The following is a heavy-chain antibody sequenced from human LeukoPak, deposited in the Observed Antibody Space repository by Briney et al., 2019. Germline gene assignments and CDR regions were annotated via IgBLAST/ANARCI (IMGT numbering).Heavy chain of an antibody. D-gene: IGHD5-24*01. CDR3: ARSERWLQVYFDY. CDR2: IYNSAIT. J-gene: IGHJ4*02. CDR1: GFTFSSYA. Sequence: GGSLRLSCAASGFTFSSYAMSWVRQAPGKGLEWVSVIYNSAITYYADSVKGRFTISRDNSKNTLYLQMNSLRVEDTAVYYCARSERWLQVYFDYWGQGTLVTVSS. V-gene: IGHV3-23*05.